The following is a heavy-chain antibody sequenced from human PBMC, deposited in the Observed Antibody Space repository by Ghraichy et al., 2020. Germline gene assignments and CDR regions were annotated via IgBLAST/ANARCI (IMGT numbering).Heavy chain of an antibody. CDR1: EFTFSSYS. J-gene: IGHJ4*02. CDR3: ARELRSETNLGPLIVVDY. CDR2: IGGSGDTT. V-gene: IGHV3-23*01. D-gene: IGHD3-22*01. Sequence: GGSLRLSCAASEFTFSSYSMAWVRQAPGRGLEWVSAIGGSGDTTHYADSVKGRFTISRDNSKNTLYLQMSSLRTEDTAIYYCARELRSETNLGPLIVVDYWGQGTLVTVSS.